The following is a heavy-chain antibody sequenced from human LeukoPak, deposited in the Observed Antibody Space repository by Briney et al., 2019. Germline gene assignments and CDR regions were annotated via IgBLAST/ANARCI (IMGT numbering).Heavy chain of an antibody. J-gene: IGHJ3*02. CDR3: ARIWFGELFGGAFDI. CDR1: GFSLSTSGVG. V-gene: IGHV2-5*02. D-gene: IGHD3-10*01. Sequence: SGPTLVKPTQTLTLTCTFSGFSLSTSGVGVGWIRQPPGKALEWLALIYWDDDKRYSPSLKSRLTITKDTSKNQVVLTMTNMDPVDTATYYYARIWFGELFGGAFDIWGQGTMVTVSS. CDR2: IYWDDDK.